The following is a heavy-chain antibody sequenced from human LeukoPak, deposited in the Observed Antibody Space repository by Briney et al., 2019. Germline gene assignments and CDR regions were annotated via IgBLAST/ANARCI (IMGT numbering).Heavy chain of an antibody. J-gene: IGHJ4*02. V-gene: IGHV3-64*04. CDR3: AKDPQYYDILTGPIDY. Sequence: SGGSLRLSCSASGFTFSSYAMHWVRQAPGKGLEYVSAISSNGGSTYYADSVKGRFTISRDNSKNTLYLQMNSLRAEDTAVYYCAKDPQYYDILTGPIDYWGQGTLVTVSS. CDR2: ISSNGGST. CDR1: GFTFSSYA. D-gene: IGHD3-9*01.